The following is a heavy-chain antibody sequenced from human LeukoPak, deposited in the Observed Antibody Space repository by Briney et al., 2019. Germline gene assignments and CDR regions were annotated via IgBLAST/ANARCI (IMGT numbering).Heavy chain of an antibody. V-gene: IGHV4-31*03. D-gene: IGHD2-21*02. J-gene: IGHJ4*02. CDR3: ARVGVMVTAYDLATYYFDY. CDR1: GGSISSDGYY. Sequence: PLETLSLTCTVSGGSISSDGYYWSWLRQHPGQGLEWIRYIYYSGSSYYNPSLKSRVTISVDTSKNQFSLKLSSVTAADTAVYYCARVGVMVTAYDLATYYFDYWGQGTLVTVSS. CDR2: IYYSGSS.